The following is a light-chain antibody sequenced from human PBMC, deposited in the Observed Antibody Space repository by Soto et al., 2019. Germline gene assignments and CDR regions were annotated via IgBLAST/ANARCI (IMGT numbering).Light chain of an antibody. J-gene: IGLJ1*01. Sequence: QSVLTQPHSVSGAPGQRVTICCTGSSXNFGAGYEVHWYKQLPGAAPTLVIFNNLNRPSGVPERFSGSKSGTSASLVISGLQAEDEADYYCQSFDSSLRVYVFGSGTKVTVL. CDR2: NNL. V-gene: IGLV1-40*01. CDR1: SXNFGAGYE. CDR3: QSFDSSLRVYV.